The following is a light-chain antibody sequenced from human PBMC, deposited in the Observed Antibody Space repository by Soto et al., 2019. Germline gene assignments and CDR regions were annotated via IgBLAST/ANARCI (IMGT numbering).Light chain of an antibody. CDR1: QSVGSSY. Sequence: EIVLTQSPGTLSLSPGERATLSCRASQSVGSSYLAWYQQKPGQAPGLLISGTSTRATGIPDRFSGSGSGTDFTLTIFRLEPEDFAVYFCQQYGTSPRTFGQGTKVEIK. V-gene: IGKV3-20*01. CDR2: GTS. CDR3: QQYGTSPRT. J-gene: IGKJ1*01.